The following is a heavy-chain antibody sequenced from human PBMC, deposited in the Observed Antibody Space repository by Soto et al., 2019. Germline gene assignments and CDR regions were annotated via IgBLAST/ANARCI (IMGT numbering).Heavy chain of an antibody. CDR2: ISSNGGST. CDR3: AREGVPAAMSLYYFDY. J-gene: IGHJ4*02. D-gene: IGHD2-2*01. CDR1: GFTFSSYA. Sequence: GGSLRLSCAASGFTFSSYAMHWVRQAPGKGLEYVSAISSNGGSTYYANSVKGRFTISRDNSKNTLYLQMGSLRAEDMAVYYCAREGVPAAMSLYYFDYWGQGTLVTVSS. V-gene: IGHV3-64*01.